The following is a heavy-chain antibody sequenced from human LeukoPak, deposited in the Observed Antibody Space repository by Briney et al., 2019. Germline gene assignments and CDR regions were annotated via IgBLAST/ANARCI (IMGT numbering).Heavy chain of an antibody. J-gene: IGHJ4*02. Sequence: GGSLRLSCAASGFTFSSYAMSWVRQAPGKGLEWVSAISGSGGSTYYADSVKGRFTISRDNSKNTLYLQMNSLRAEDTAVYYCAKVRWKSRSLYYDSSGYLLLGYWGQGTLVTVSS. CDR2: ISGSGGST. D-gene: IGHD3-22*01. CDR1: GFTFSSYA. V-gene: IGHV3-23*01. CDR3: AKVRWKSRSLYYDSSGYLLLGY.